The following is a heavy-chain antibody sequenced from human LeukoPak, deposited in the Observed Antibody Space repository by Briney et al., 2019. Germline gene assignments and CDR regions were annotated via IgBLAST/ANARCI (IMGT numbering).Heavy chain of an antibody. CDR3: ARGGYYDSSGHDY. D-gene: IGHD3-22*01. Sequence: PGGSLRLSCAASGFTVSNNYMTWVRQAPGKGLEWVSVLYSGGDTYYADSVKGRFTISRDNSKNTLYPQLNTLRAEDTAVYYCARGGYYDSSGHDYWGQGTLVTVSS. V-gene: IGHV3-53*01. CDR1: GFTVSNNY. J-gene: IGHJ4*02. CDR2: LYSGGDT.